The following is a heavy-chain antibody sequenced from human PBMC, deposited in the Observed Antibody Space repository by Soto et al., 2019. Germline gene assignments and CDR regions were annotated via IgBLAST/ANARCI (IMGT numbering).Heavy chain of an antibody. Sequence: PSETLSLTCTVSGGSISSNYWTWIRQPPGKGLEWIGYVYNSGSTNYNPPLKSRVTISEDTSKSQFSLKVNSMTAAYAAVYYCARYRREAVAGYTFDNWGQGILVTVSS. CDR3: ARYRREAVAGYTFDN. D-gene: IGHD6-13*01. V-gene: IGHV4-59*01. J-gene: IGHJ4*02. CDR2: VYNSGST. CDR1: GGSISSNY.